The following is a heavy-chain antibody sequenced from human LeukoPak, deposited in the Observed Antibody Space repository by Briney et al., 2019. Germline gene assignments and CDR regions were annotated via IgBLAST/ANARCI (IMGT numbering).Heavy chain of an antibody. V-gene: IGHV1-18*01. D-gene: IGHD3-10*01. J-gene: IGHJ4*02. CDR2: ISAYNGHT. Sequence: GASVKVSCKASGYTFINYGISWVRQAPGQGLEWMGWISAYNGHTNYAQKLQGRVTMTTDTSTSTAYIELRSLRSDDTAVYYCARDPPITMVRGVPLSDYWGQGTLVTVSS. CDR3: ARDPPITMVRGVPLSDY. CDR1: GYTFINYG.